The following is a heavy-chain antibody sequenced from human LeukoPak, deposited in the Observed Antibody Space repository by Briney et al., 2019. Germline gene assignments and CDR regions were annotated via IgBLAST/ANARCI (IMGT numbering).Heavy chain of an antibody. V-gene: IGHV3-7*01. CDR1: GFTFSRYW. CDR2: VKQDGSER. CDR3: ATMGLEPLPYYFDY. D-gene: IGHD1-1*01. Sequence: GGSLRLSCAASGFTFSRYWMSWVRQAPGKGLEWVANVKQDGSERYHVDSVRGRFTISRDNAKNSLFLQMNSLRAEDTAVYYCATMGLEPLPYYFDYWGQGTLVTVSS. J-gene: IGHJ4*02.